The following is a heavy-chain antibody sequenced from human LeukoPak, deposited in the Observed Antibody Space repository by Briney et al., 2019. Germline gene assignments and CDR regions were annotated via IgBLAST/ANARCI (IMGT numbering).Heavy chain of an antibody. CDR3: ARLTRSGHADY. CDR2: IYYSGST. CDR1: GGSISSYY. V-gene: IGHV4-59*08. J-gene: IGHJ4*02. Sequence: SETLYLTCTVSGGSISSYYWSWIRQPPGKGLEWIGYIYYSGSTNYNPSLKSRVTISVDTSKNQFSLKLSSVTAADTAVYYCARLTRSGHADYWGQGTLVTVSS. D-gene: IGHD2-15*01.